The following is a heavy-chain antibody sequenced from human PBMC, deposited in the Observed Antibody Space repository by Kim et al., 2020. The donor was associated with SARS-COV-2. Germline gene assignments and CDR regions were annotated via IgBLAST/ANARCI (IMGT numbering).Heavy chain of an antibody. J-gene: IGHJ4*02. CDR1: GFNFNNFA. CDR3: ARDRGSGVDCGFDY. CDR2: ILYDGTKD. D-gene: IGHD2-21*01. V-gene: IGHV3-30*04. Sequence: GGSLRLSCAASGFNFNNFAMHWVRQFPGRGLEWLVVILYDGTKDFYAESVKGRFTVSRDNSENTLLLQMDSLTTEDTAVYYCARDRGSGVDCGFDYWGQG.